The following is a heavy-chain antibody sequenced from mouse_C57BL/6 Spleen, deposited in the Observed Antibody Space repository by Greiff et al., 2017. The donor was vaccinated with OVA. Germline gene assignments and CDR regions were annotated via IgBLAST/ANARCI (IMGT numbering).Heavy chain of an antibody. CDR2: ISSGSSTI. CDR1: GFTFSDYG. D-gene: IGHD1-1*01. Sequence: EVKLVESGGGLVKPGGSLKLSCAASGFTFSDYGMHWVRQAPEKGLEWVAYISSGSSTIYYADTVKGRFTISRDNAKNPLFLQMTSLRSEDTAMYYCARQDYGSSYDAMDYWGQGTSVTVSA. J-gene: IGHJ4*01. V-gene: IGHV5-17*01. CDR3: ARQDYGSSYDAMDY.